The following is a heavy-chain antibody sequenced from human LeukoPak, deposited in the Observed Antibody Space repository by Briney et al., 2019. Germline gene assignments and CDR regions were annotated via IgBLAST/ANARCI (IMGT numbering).Heavy chain of an antibody. CDR1: GFTVSSNY. J-gene: IGHJ4*02. CDR2: IYSGGST. Sequence: GGSLRLSCAASGFTVSSNYMSWVRQAPGKGLEWVSVIYSGGSTYYADSVKGRFTISRDNSKNTLYLQMNSLRAEDTAVYYCARDHDGYYSFDYWGQGTLVTVSS. V-gene: IGHV3-53*01. D-gene: IGHD3-22*01. CDR3: ARDHDGYYSFDY.